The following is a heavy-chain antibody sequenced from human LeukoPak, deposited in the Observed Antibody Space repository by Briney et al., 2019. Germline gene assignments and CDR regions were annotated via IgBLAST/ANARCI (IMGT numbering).Heavy chain of an antibody. CDR2: ISYDGSNK. D-gene: IGHD3-3*01. V-gene: IGHV3-30*18. J-gene: IGHJ6*02. Sequence: PGRSLRLSCAASGFTFSSYGMHWVRLAPGKGLEWVAVISYDGSNKYYADSVKGRFTISRDNSKNTLYLQMNSLRAEDTAVYYCAKDLNCVPEGGFWSGYYYYYYGMDVWGQGTTVTVSS. CDR3: AKDLNCVPEGGFWSGYYYYYYGMDV. CDR1: GFTFSSYG.